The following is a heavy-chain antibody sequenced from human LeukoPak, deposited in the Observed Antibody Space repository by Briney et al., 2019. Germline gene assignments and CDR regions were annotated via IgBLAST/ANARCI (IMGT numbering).Heavy chain of an antibody. Sequence: PGGSLRLSCEASGFTFTTYSMTWVRQAPGEGLEWGSIISSGSNAIFTADALKGRCTISRDDAKNLLYLDMNSLRDEDTAVYYCARGHTAVIRHFDFWGQGSLVTVSS. CDR1: GFTFTTYS. CDR3: ARGHTAVIRHFDF. J-gene: IGHJ4*02. D-gene: IGHD2-21*01. CDR2: ISSGSNAI. V-gene: IGHV3-21*01.